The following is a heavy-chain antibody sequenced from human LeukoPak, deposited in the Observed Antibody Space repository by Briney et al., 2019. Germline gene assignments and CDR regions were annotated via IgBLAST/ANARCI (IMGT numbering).Heavy chain of an antibody. CDR1: GFTVSSNY. V-gene: IGHV3-66*02. CDR2: IYSGGST. CDR3: ARVHFWSGYYLDY. J-gene: IGHJ4*02. D-gene: IGHD3-3*02. Sequence: GGSLRLSCAASGFTVSSNYMSWVRQAPGKGLEWVPVIYSGGSTYYADSVKGRFTISRDNSKNTLYLQMNSLRAEDTAVYYCARVHFWSGYYLDYWGQGTLVTVSS.